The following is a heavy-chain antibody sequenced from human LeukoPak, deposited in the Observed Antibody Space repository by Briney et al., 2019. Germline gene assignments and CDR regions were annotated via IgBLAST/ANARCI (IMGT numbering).Heavy chain of an antibody. J-gene: IGHJ6*03. CDR2: IHYSGTT. CDR3: ARDSSGSHYDPPPDYYYIDV. V-gene: IGHV4-59*01. Sequence: SETLSLTCSVSGGSLSREYWSWVRQPPGQGLEWSGYIHYSGTTSYSPSLKSRVTLSVDMSKNQFSLKLTSVTAADTAVYYCARDSSGSHYDPPPDYYYIDVGGKETTVSVSS. D-gene: IGHD3-10*01. CDR1: GGSLSREY.